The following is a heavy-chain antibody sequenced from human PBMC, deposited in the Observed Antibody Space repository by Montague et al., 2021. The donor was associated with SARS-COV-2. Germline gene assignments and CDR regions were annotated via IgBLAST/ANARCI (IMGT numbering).Heavy chain of an antibody. J-gene: IGHJ4*02. D-gene: IGHD3-9*01. CDR1: GGSFDSDNFF. CDR3: ARHRRYDVVTYYPDF. Sequence: SETLSLTCSVSGGSFDSDNFFWGWIRQPPGKRLEWIGVISNGGRTFDNPSLKNRVTISVHTSRNQLSLNVKSVTAADTAVYYCARHRRYDVVTYYPDFWGQGILVTVSS. V-gene: IGHV4-39*01. CDR2: ISNGGRT.